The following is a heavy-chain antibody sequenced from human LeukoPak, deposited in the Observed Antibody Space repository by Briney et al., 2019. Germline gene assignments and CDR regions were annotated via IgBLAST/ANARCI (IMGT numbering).Heavy chain of an antibody. CDR1: GYTFANYG. CDR3: ARGIAAAGRVDDAFDI. D-gene: IGHD6-13*01. J-gene: IGHJ3*02. V-gene: IGHV1-18*01. Sequence: ASVKVSCKASGYTFANYGISWVRQAPGQGLEWMGWINTYNGNTNYAQILQGRVTMTTDTSTNTAYMELKSLRSDDTAVYYCARGIAAAGRVDDAFDIWGQGTMVTVSS. CDR2: INTYNGNT.